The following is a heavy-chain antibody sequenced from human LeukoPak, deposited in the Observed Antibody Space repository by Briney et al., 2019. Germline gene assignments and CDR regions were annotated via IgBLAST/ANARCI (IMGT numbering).Heavy chain of an antibody. J-gene: IGHJ3*01. Sequence: GESLKISCEGPGYSFTNYWIGWVRQMPGKGLEWMGIIYPGDSYTRYSPSFQGQVTISADRSISTAYLQWSSLKASDTATYYCARASAAWHYAFDLWGQGTMVTVSS. CDR3: ARASAAWHYAFDL. CDR2: IYPGDSYT. V-gene: IGHV5-51*01. D-gene: IGHD3-3*02. CDR1: GYSFTNYW.